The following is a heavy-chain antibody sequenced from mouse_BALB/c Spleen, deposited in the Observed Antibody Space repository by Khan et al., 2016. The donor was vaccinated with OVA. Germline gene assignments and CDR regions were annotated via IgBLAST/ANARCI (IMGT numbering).Heavy chain of an antibody. CDR2: INPTSGYT. J-gene: IGHJ2*01. V-gene: IGHV1-7*01. D-gene: IGHD1-3*01. CDR1: GYTFSSYW. CDR3: ARDIIDY. Sequence: QMQLEQSGAEQAKPGASVKMSCKTSGYTFSSYWMHWVKQRPGQGLEWIGYINPTSGYTEYNEKFKDKATLSADKSSSTAYMQLTSLTSEDSAVYYCARDIIDYWGQGTTLTVSS.